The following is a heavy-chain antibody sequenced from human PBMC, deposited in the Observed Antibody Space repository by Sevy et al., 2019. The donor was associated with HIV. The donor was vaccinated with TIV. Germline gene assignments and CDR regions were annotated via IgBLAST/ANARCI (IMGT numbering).Heavy chain of an antibody. CDR2: ISYDGSSK. D-gene: IGHD6-13*01. J-gene: IGHJ4*02. V-gene: IGHV3-30*18. CDR1: GFTFSSYG. CDR3: AKEGSGSSWALDY. Sequence: GGSLRLSCAASGFTFSSYGMHWVRQAPGKGLEWVAVISYDGSSKYYADSVKGRFTISRDNSKNTLYLQMNSLRAADTAVYYCAKEGSGSSWALDYWGQGTLVTVSS.